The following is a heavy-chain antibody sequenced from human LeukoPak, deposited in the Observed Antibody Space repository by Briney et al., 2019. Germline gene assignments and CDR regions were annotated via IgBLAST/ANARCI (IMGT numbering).Heavy chain of an antibody. V-gene: IGHV1-58*01. D-gene: IGHD6-19*01. CDR1: GFTFTSSA. J-gene: IGHJ4*02. Sequence: GTSVKVSCKASGFTFTSSAVQWVRQARGQRLEWIGWIVVGSGNTNYAQKFQERVTITRDMSTSTAYMELSSLRSEDTAVYYCAAVSQIVVAGTGDYWGQGTLVTVSS. CDR2: IVVGSGNT. CDR3: AAVSQIVVAGTGDY.